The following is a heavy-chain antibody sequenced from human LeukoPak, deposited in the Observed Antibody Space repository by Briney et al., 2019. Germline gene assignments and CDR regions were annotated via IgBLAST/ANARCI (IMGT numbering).Heavy chain of an antibody. J-gene: IGHJ4*02. CDR3: ARVLKLGYSYGYY. V-gene: IGHV1-46*03. CDR2: INPSGGST. CDR1: GGTFSSYA. Sequence: ASVKVSCKASGGTFSSYAISWVRQAPGQGLEWMGIINPSGGSTSYAQKFQGRVTMTRDTSTSTVYMELSSLRSEDTAVYYCARVLKLGYSYGYYWGQGTLVTVSS. D-gene: IGHD5-18*01.